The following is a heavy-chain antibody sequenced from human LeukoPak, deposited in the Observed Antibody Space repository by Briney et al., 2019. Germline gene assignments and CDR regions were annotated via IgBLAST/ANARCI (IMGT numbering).Heavy chain of an antibody. D-gene: IGHD6-19*01. CDR3: ASPRSGWYNFGY. Sequence: GGSLRLSCASSVFIYSSYAMRWVRQAPAKGREWVSTISGSGSTIYYADSVKGRFTISRDNAKNSLYLQMSSLRAEDTAVYYCASPRSGWYNFGYWGQGTLVTVSS. V-gene: IGHV3-48*03. J-gene: IGHJ4*02. CDR1: VFIYSSYA. CDR2: ISGSGSTI.